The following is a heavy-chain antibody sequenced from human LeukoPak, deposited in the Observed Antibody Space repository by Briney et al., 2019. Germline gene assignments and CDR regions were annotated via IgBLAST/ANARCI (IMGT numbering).Heavy chain of an antibody. CDR2: ISGRSFNI. J-gene: IGHJ5*02. Sequence: GFLRLSCAASGFTFSDYYMSWIRQAPGKGLEWISYISGRSFNIYYADSVKGRFTISRDNAKNSMYLQMNSLRAEDTAIYYCARDVSSYNWFDLWGQGTLVTVSS. V-gene: IGHV3-11*01. CDR1: GFTFSDYY. CDR3: ARDVSSYNWFDL. D-gene: IGHD6-19*01.